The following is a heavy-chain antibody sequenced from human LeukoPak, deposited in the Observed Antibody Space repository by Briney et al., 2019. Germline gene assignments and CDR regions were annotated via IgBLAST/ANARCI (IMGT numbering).Heavy chain of an antibody. CDR1: GGSFSGCY. J-gene: IGHJ4*02. D-gene: IGHD3-9*01. CDR2: INHSGST. CDR3: ARGLSYDILTGYYYFDY. Sequence: SETLSLTCAVYGGSFSGCYWSWIRQPPGKGLEWIGEINHSGSTNYNPSLKSRVTISVDTSKNQFSLKLSSVTAADTAVYYCARGLSYDILTGYYYFDYWGQGTLVTVSS. V-gene: IGHV4-34*01.